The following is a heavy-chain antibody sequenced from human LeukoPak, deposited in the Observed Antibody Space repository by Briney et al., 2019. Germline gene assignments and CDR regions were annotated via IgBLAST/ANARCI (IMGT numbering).Heavy chain of an antibody. CDR3: ARQIVVVPAAIFKVDKNYYYYYGMDV. CDR1: GFTVSSNY. Sequence: GGSLRLSCAASGFTVSSNYMSWVRQAPGKGLEWDSVIYSGGSTYYADSVKGRFTISRDNSKNTLYLQMNSLRSEDTAVYYCARQIVVVPAAIFKVDKNYYYYYGMDVWGQGTTVTVSS. D-gene: IGHD2-2*01. J-gene: IGHJ6*02. CDR2: IYSGGST. V-gene: IGHV3-53*05.